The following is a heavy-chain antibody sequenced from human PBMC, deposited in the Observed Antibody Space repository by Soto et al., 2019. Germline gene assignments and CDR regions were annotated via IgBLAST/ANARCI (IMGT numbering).Heavy chain of an antibody. D-gene: IGHD3-16*01. V-gene: IGHV4-59*08. CDR1: GGSMYSYF. CDR2: IYYSGST. Sequence: QVQLQESGPGLVKPSETLSLTCTVSGGSMYSYFWSWIRQPPGKGLEWIGYIYYSGSTSYNPSLGSRVSISVDMSKNQFSLKLTSVTAADTAVYYCERRGSHLDYWGQGALVTVSS. CDR3: ERRGSHLDY. J-gene: IGHJ4*02.